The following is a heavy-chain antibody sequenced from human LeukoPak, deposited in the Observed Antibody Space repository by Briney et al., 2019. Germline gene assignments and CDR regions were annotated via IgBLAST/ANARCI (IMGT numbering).Heavy chain of an antibody. CDR1: GYSFTSYW. J-gene: IGHJ4*02. D-gene: IGHD2-15*01. CDR2: IYPGDSDT. V-gene: IGHV5-51*01. Sequence: GESLKISCKGSGYSFTSYWIGWVRQMPGKGLEWTGIIYPGDSDTRYSPSFQGQVTISADKSISTAYLQWSSLKASDTAMYYCARVPYGYCSGGSCSKSIDYWGQGTLVTVSS. CDR3: ARVPYGYCSGGSCSKSIDY.